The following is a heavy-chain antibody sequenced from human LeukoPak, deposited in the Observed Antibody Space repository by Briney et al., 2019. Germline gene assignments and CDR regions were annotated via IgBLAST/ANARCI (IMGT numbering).Heavy chain of an antibody. J-gene: IGHJ5*02. CDR1: GYTFNGYS. V-gene: IGHV1-2*02. CDR3: ARPNVDYYNWFDP. CDR2: INPNSGDT. D-gene: IGHD4-11*01. Sequence: GASVKVSCKASGYTFNGYSIHWLRQAPGQGPEWMEWINPNSGDTNYAQKFQDRNTITRDTSISTAYLNLINLRSDDTAIYNCARPNVDYYNWFDPWGQGTLVTVSS.